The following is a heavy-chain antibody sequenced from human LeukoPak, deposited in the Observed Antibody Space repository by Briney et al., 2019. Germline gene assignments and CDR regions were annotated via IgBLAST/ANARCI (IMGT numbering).Heavy chain of an antibody. CDR3: ARGPDRVMVRG. CDR2: IYYSGST. CDR1: GGSISSYY. V-gene: IGHV4-59*06. J-gene: IGHJ4*02. D-gene: IGHD3-10*01. Sequence: PSETLSLTCTVSGGSISSYYWSWIRQPPGKGLEWIGYIYYSGSTYYNPSLKSRVTISVDTSKSQFSLKLSSVTAADTAVYYCARGPDRVMVRGWGQGTLVTVSS.